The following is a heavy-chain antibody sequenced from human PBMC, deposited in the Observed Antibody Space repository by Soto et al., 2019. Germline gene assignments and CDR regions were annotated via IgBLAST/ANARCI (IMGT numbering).Heavy chain of an antibody. CDR2: IYYSGST. J-gene: IGHJ5*02. CDR1: GGSISSYY. Sequence: PSETLSLTCTVSGGSISSYYWSWIRQPPGKGLEWIGYIYYSGSTNYNPSLESRVTISVDTSKNQFSLKLSSVTAADTAVYYCARECGGDCYGWFDPWGQGTLVTVSS. V-gene: IGHV4-59*01. CDR3: ARECGGDCYGWFDP. D-gene: IGHD2-21*02.